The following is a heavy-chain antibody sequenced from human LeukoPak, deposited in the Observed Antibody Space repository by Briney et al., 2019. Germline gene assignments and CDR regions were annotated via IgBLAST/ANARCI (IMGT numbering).Heavy chain of an antibody. J-gene: IGHJ4*02. D-gene: IGHD3-10*01. CDR1: GYTFTSYY. CDR2: INPSGGST. Sequence: ASVKVSCKASGYTFTSYYMHWVRQAPGQGLEWMGIINPSGGSTSYAQKFQGRVTMTRDTSTSTAYMELSSLRSEDTAVYYCAREEVHYCGSGSYRYFDYWGQGTMVTISS. CDR3: AREEVHYCGSGSYRYFDY. V-gene: IGHV1-46*01.